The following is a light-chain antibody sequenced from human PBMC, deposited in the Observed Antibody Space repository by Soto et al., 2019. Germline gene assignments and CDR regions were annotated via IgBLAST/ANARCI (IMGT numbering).Light chain of an antibody. J-gene: IGKJ3*01. CDR2: AAS. CDR3: QEYSKWPLFT. V-gene: IGKV3-15*01. CDR1: QSVSTN. Sequence: EIVVTQSPGILSVSPGDRATLSCRASQSVSTNLAWYQQKPGQAPTLLIYAASTRATGIPARFTGSGSGTDFTLTISSLQSEDFAVYYCQEYSKWPLFTFGPGTTVDIK.